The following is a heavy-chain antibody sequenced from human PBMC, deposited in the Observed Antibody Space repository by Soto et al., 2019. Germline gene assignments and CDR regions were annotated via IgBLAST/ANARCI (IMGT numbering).Heavy chain of an antibody. CDR3: ARPLYYYDSSGYSSRGAFDI. D-gene: IGHD3-22*01. CDR1: GYSFTSYW. J-gene: IGHJ3*02. CDR2: IDPSDSYT. V-gene: IGHV5-10-1*01. Sequence: GESLKISCKGSGYSFTSYWISWVRQMPGKGLEWMGRIDPSDSYTNYSPSFQGHVTISADKSISTAYLQWSSLKASDTAMYYCARPLYYYDSSGYSSRGAFDIWDQGTMVTVSS.